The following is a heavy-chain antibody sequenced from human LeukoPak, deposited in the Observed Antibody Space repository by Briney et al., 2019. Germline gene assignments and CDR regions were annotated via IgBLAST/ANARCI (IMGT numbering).Heavy chain of an antibody. CDR3: ARGAAHYYDSSGYRN. CDR2: MNPNSGNT. J-gene: IGHJ4*02. CDR1: GYTFTSYD. D-gene: IGHD3-22*01. Sequence: GASVKVSCKASGYTFTSYDINWVRQATGQGLEWMGWMNPNSGNTGYAQKFQGRVTMTRNTSISTAYMELSNLRSEDTAVYYCARGAAHYYDSSGYRNWGQGTLVTVSS. V-gene: IGHV1-8*01.